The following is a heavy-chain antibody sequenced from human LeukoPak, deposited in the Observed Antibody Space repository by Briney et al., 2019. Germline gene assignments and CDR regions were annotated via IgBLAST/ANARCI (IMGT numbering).Heavy chain of an antibody. V-gene: IGHV1-8*01. CDR2: MNPNSGDT. CDR1: GYNFSNYD. J-gene: IGHJ4*02. D-gene: IGHD5-12*01. CDR3: ARVGSGSAQTDFDY. Sequence: ASVKVSCKASGYNFSNYDINWVRQATGEGLEWMGWMNPNSGDTGYAQKFQGRVTFTRNTSITTAYMEVNSLTSEETAVYYCARVGSGSAQTDFDYWGQGTLVTVSS.